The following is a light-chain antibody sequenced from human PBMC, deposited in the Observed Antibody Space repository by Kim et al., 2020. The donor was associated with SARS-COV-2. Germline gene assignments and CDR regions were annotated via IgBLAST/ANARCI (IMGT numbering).Light chain of an antibody. J-gene: IGLJ2*01. V-gene: IGLV3-1*01. CDR2: QDR. CDR3: QAWDSSTAV. Sequence: VSPGKTASITCSGDRVGNEYAYWYQQKPGQSPVLVIYQDRKRPSGIPERFSGSNSGNTATLTISGTQTMDEADYYCQAWDSSTAVFGGGTQLTVL. CDR1: RVGNEY.